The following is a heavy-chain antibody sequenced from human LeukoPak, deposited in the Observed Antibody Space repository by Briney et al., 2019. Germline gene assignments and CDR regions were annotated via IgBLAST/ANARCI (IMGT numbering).Heavy chain of an antibody. Sequence: GGSLRLSCAASGFTFSSYWMSWVRQAPGRGLVWVSRVNTDGSSTVYADSVKGRFTISRDNAKNTLYLQMNSLRAGDTAVYYCARVVTAEGYGMDVWGQGTTVTVSS. J-gene: IGHJ6*02. D-gene: IGHD4-23*01. CDR3: ARVVTAEGYGMDV. V-gene: IGHV3-74*03. CDR2: VNTDGSST. CDR1: GFTFSSYW.